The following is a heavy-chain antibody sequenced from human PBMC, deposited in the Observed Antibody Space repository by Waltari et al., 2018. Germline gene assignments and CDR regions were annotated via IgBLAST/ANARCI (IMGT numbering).Heavy chain of an antibody. V-gene: IGHV3-74*01. D-gene: IGHD3-16*01. CDR1: GFSFSTYW. CDR2: IKSDGSPT. Sequence: EVQLVESGGGLVQPGGSVRLSCAASGFSFSTYWMNWARQAPGVGLVWVSRIKSDGSPTAYADSVKGRFTTSRDNAKNTLYLQMNSLRADDTAVYYCVRSAFLDVWGQGTTVTVSS. CDR3: VRSAFLDV. J-gene: IGHJ6*02.